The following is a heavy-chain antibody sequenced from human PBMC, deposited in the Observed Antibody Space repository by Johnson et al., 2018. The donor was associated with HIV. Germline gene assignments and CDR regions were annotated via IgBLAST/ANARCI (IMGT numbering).Heavy chain of an antibody. CDR1: GFTFSNAW. V-gene: IGHV3-15*01. D-gene: IGHD4-23*01. CDR3: TTDLGVVGGFDI. Sequence: EQLVESGGGLVKPGGSLRLSCAASGFTFSNAWMSWVRQAPGKGLEWVGRIKSKTDGGTTDYAAPVKGRFTISRDDSKNTLYLQMNSLKIEDTAVYYCTTDLGVVGGFDIWGQGTMVSVSS. J-gene: IGHJ3*02. CDR2: IKSKTDGGTT.